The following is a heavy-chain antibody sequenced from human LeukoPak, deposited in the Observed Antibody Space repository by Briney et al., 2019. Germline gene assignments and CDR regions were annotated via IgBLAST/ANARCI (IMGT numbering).Heavy chain of an antibody. V-gene: IGHV1-2*02. CDR2: INPNSGGT. CDR3: ARAFRGFWSGPRSYFDY. D-gene: IGHD3-3*01. CDR1: GYTFTGYY. J-gene: IGHJ4*02. Sequence: ASVTVSCKASGYTFTGYYMHWVRQAPGQGLEWMGWINPNSGGTNYAQKFQGRVTMTRDTSISTAYMELSRLRSDDTAVYYCARAFRGFWSGPRSYFDYWGQGTLVTVSS.